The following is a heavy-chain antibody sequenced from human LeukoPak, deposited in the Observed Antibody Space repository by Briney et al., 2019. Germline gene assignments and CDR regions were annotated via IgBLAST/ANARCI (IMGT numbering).Heavy chain of an antibody. CDR3: AKDTASSWWYFDL. CDR1: GFTFSSYA. CDR2: IGGSGSAT. J-gene: IGHJ2*01. V-gene: IGHV3-23*01. D-gene: IGHD5-18*01. Sequence: GGSLRLSCAASGFTFSSYAMSWVRQAPGKGLEWVSAIGGSGSATYYADSVKGRFTISRDNSKNTLYLQMNSLRAEDTAVYYCAKDTASSWWYFDLWGRGTLVTVSS.